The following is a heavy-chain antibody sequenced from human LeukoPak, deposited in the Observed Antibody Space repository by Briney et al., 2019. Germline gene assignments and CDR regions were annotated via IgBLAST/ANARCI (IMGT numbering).Heavy chain of an antibody. Sequence: SEALSLTCTVSGGSISRYFWSWIRQPAGKGLEWIGRLHTSVNTDYNPSIKSRVTMSVDTSNNQFSLRLSSVTAADTAVYYCVRGHSSTWYYFDYWGQGALLTVSS. CDR2: LHTSVNT. V-gene: IGHV4-4*07. CDR1: GGSISRYF. J-gene: IGHJ4*02. CDR3: VRGHSSTWYYFDY. D-gene: IGHD6-19*01.